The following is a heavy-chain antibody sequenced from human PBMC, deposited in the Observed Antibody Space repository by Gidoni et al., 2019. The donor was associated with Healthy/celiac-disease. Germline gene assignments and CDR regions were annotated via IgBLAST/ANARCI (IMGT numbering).Heavy chain of an antibody. CDR2: ISWNSGSI. CDR1: GFTFDDYA. J-gene: IGHJ4*02. D-gene: IGHD6-25*01. V-gene: IGHV3-9*01. Sequence: EVQLVESGGGLVQPGRSLRLSCAASGFTFDDYAMHWVRQAPGKGLEWVSGISWNSGSIGYADSVKGRFTISRDNAKNSLYLQMNSLRAEDTALYYCAKDITSGYNTIYYFDYWGQGTLVTVSS. CDR3: AKDITSGYNTIYYFDY.